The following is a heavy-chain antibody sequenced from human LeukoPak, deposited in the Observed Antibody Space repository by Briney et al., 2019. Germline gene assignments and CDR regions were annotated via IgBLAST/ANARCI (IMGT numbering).Heavy chain of an antibody. CDR1: GFTFSSYA. V-gene: IGHV3-64*01. Sequence: PGGSLRLSCAASGFTFSSYAMHWVRQAPGKGLEYVSAISGDGGSTYYANSVKGRFTISRDNSKNTLYLQMGSLRAEDMAVYYCAREPVRCRGSTSCYYMDVWGKGTTVTVSS. D-gene: IGHD2-2*01. J-gene: IGHJ6*03. CDR2: ISGDGGST. CDR3: AREPVRCRGSTSCYYMDV.